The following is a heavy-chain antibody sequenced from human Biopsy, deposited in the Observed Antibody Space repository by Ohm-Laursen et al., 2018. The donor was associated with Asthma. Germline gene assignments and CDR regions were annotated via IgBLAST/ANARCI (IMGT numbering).Heavy chain of an antibody. CDR2: ISCSGST. V-gene: IGHV4-61*01. J-gene: IGHJ2*01. D-gene: IGHD2-15*01. Sequence: SETLSLTSTVSGGSVSSGSYYWSWIRQPPGMGLAWVSYISCSGSTDYNPSLKSRLTISMDTSKNQFSLKLSSVTAADTAVYYCARVPTTLRYFDLWGRGTLVTVSS. CDR1: GGSVSSGSYY. CDR3: ARVPTTLRYFDL.